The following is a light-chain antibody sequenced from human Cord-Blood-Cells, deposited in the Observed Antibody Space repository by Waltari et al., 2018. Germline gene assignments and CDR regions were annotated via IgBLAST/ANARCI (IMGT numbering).Light chain of an antibody. CDR3: QAWDSSTAV. Sequence: SYELTQPPSVSVSPGQTASITCSGDKLADKYACWYQQKPGESPVLVSYGDSKRPSGNPERFSGSNSGNSATLTISGTQAMDEAYYYCQAWDSSTAVFGTGTKVTVL. CDR1: KLADKY. V-gene: IGLV3-1*01. CDR2: GDS. J-gene: IGLJ1*01.